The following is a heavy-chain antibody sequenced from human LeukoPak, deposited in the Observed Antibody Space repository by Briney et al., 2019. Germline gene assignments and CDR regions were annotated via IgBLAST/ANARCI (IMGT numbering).Heavy chain of an antibody. CDR2: IYYSGST. D-gene: IGHD3-22*01. Sequence: SQTLSLTCTVSGGSISSGGYYWSWIRQHPGKGLEWIGYIYYSGSTNYNPSLKSRVTISVDTSKNQFSLKLSSVTAADTAVYYCARLWYYDSSGLGYYYYYGMDVWGQGTTVTVSS. J-gene: IGHJ6*02. CDR3: ARLWYYDSSGLGYYYYYGMDV. CDR1: GGSISSGGYY. V-gene: IGHV4-31*03.